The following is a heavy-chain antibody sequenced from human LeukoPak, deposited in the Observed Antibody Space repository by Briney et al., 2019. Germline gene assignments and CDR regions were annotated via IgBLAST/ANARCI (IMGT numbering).Heavy chain of an antibody. V-gene: IGHV4-59*01. CDR3: ARPSGIRGYAFDI. Sequence: SETLSLTCTVSGGSISSYYWSWIRQPPGKGLEWIGYIYYSGSTNYNPSLKSRVTISVDTSKNQFSLKLSSVTAADTAVYYCARPSGIRGYAFDIWGQGTMVTVSS. CDR2: IYYSGST. CDR1: GGSISSYY. J-gene: IGHJ3*02. D-gene: IGHD3-10*01.